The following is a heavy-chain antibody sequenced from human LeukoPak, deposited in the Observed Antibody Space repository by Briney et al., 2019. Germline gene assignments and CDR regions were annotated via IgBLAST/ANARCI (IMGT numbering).Heavy chain of an antibody. CDR3: ARGQLWSNWFDP. CDR2: INPPSGST. D-gene: IGHD5-18*01. J-gene: IGHJ5*02. Sequence: VASVKVSCMASGYTFTTYYIHWVRQAPGQGLEWMGIINPPSGSTSYAQKFQGRVTMTRDMSTSTVYMELSSLRSEDTALYFCARGQLWSNWFDPWGQGTLVTVSS. CDR1: GYTFTTYY. V-gene: IGHV1-46*01.